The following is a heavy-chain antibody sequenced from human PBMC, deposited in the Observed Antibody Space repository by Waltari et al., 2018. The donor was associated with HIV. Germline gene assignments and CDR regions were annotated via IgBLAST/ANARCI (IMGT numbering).Heavy chain of an antibody. CDR1: GYTFITYD. CDR3: ARSVLIGGKAINWFDP. Sequence: VKVSCKAAGYTFITYDINWLRQSTGQGLEWLGWMNPNSGNAGYAQKFQGRVTMTRNTSISTAYMELSSLTSDETAVDYCARSVLIGGKAINWFDPWGQGTLVTVSS. CDR2: MNPNSGNA. J-gene: IGHJ5*02. D-gene: IGHD2-8*01. V-gene: IGHV1-8*01.